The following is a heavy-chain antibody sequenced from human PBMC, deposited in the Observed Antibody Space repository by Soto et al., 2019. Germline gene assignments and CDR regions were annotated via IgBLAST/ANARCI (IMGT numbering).Heavy chain of an antibody. V-gene: IGHV4-34*01. D-gene: IGHD4-17*01. CDR2: INHSGRT. CDR1: GGSFSGYY. CDR3: ARGRVHDTVNPRGALDY. J-gene: IGHJ4*02. Sequence: QVQLQQWGAGLLKPSETLSLTCAVYGGSFSGYYWSWIRQPPGKGLEWIGEINHSGRTNYNPSLRSRATISVDTSNNQFSRKRSSVTAADTAVYYCARGRVHDTVNPRGALDYWGQGTLVTVSS.